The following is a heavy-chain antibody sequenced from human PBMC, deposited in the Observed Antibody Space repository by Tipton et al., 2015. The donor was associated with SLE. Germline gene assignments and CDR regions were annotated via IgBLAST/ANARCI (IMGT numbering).Heavy chain of an antibody. CDR2: IYYSGST. CDR1: GGSISSHY. CDR3: ARDTRAFDI. D-gene: IGHD2-15*01. Sequence: VKPSETLSLTCTVSGGSISSHYWSWIRQPPGKGLEWIGYIYYSGSTNYNPSLKSRVTISVDTSKNQFSLKLSSVTAADTAVYYCARDTRAFDIWGQGTMVTVSS. V-gene: IGHV4-59*11. J-gene: IGHJ3*02.